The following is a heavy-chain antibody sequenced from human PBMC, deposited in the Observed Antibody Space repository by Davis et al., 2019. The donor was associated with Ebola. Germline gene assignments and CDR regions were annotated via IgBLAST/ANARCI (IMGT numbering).Heavy chain of an antibody. CDR3: ARALYGSGSYSDY. V-gene: IGHV3-48*02. CDR1: GFTFSSYS. D-gene: IGHD3-10*01. Sequence: GESLKISCAASGFTFSSYSMNWVRQAPGKGLEWVSYISSSSSTIYYADSVKGRFTISRDNAKNSLYLQMNSLRDEDTAVYYCARALYGSGSYSDYWGQGTLVTVSS. J-gene: IGHJ4*02. CDR2: ISSSSSTI.